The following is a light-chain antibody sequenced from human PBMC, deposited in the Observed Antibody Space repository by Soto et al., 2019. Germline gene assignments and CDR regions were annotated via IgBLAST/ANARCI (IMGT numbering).Light chain of an antibody. J-gene: IGLJ3*02. V-gene: IGLV1-40*01. CDR2: GNT. CDR3: QSYDSSLSDWV. CDR1: SSNIGSGYD. Sequence: QAVVTQPPSVSGAPGQRVTISCTGSSSNIGSGYDVHWYQQLPGTAPKLLIYGNTNRPSGVPDRFSGSKSGTSASLAITGLQAEDEADDYCQSYDSSLSDWVFGGGTKLTVL.